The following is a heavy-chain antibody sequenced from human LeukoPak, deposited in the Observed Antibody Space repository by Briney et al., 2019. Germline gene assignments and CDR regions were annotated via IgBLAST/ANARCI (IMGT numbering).Heavy chain of an antibody. V-gene: IGHV4-38-2*02. CDR3: ARGPRYSSSSHFDY. J-gene: IGHJ4*02. CDR1: GYSISSGYY. Sequence: SETLSLTCTVSGYSISSGYYWGWIRQPPGKGLEWIGSIYQSGSTYYNPSLKSRVTISLDTSKNQFSLKLSSVTAADTAVYFCARGPRYSSSSHFDYWGQGTLVTVSS. CDR2: IYQSGST. D-gene: IGHD6-6*01.